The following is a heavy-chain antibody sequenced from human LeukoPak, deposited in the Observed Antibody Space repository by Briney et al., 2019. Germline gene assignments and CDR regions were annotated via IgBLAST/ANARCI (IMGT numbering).Heavy chain of an antibody. CDR3: ARGGGYYGSGSYYDY. V-gene: IGHV4-34*01. CDR2: INHSGST. J-gene: IGHJ4*02. Sequence: PSETLSLTCAVYGGSFSGYYWSWIRQPPGKGLEWIGEINHSGSTNYNPSLKSRVTISVDTSKNQFSLKLSSVTAADTAVYYCARGGGYYGSGSYYDYWGQGTLVTVSS. D-gene: IGHD3-10*01. CDR1: GGSFSGYY.